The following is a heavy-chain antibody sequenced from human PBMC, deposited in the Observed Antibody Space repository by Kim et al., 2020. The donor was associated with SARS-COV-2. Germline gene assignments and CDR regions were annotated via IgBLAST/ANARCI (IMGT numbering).Heavy chain of an antibody. CDR1: GFTFSSYW. CDR2: IKQDGSEK. D-gene: IGHD2-8*01. V-gene: IGHV3-7*01. J-gene: IGHJ6*02. Sequence: GGSLRLSCAASGFTFSSYWMSWVRQAPGKGLEWVANIKQDGSEKYYVDSVKGRFTISRDNAKNSLYLQMNSLRAEDTAVYYCARAGVYYYYYGMDVWGQGTTVTVSS. CDR3: ARAGVYYYYYGMDV.